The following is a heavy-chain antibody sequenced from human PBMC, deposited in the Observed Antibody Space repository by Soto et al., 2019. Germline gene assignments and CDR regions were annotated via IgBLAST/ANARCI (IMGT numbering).Heavy chain of an antibody. J-gene: IGHJ4*02. V-gene: IGHV4-34*01. CDR3: ARGVHSGYAGIFDL. D-gene: IGHD5-12*01. Sequence: SETLSLTCAVYIGSFSGYYWTWIRQSPGKGLEWIGEINQSGGTNNNPSLKSRVTMSVDTSKNQFSLKLSSVTAADTAVYYCARGVHSGYAGIFDLWGRGTLVTVSS. CDR2: INQSGGT. CDR1: IGSFSGYY.